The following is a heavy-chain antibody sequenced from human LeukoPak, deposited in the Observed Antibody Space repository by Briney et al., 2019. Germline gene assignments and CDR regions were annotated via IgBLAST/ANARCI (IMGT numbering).Heavy chain of an antibody. J-gene: IGHJ6*02. Sequence: EASVKVSCKASGGTFSSYAISWVRQAPGQGLEWMGGIIPIFGTANYAQKFQGRVTITTDESTSTAYMELSSLRSEDTAVYYCARDRFYVTGGFYYYYGMDVWGQGTTVTVSS. V-gene: IGHV1-69*05. CDR3: ARDRFYVTGGFYYYYGMDV. CDR1: GGTFSSYA. D-gene: IGHD2/OR15-2a*01. CDR2: IIPIFGTA.